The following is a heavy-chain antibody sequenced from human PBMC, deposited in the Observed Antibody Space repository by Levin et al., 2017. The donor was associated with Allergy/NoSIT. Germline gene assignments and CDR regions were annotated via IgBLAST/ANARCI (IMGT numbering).Heavy chain of an antibody. CDR1: GGSIINYY. D-gene: IGHD1-20*01. J-gene: IGHJ4*02. CDR2: VYYTGAT. CDR3: ARSNWNFPFDY. V-gene: IGHV4-59*13. Sequence: PGGSLRLSCSVSGGSIINYYWNWIRQSPEKGLEWIGYVYYTGATSYNPSLKSRVTMSLDTTKSQFSLKLTSVTAADTAVYFCARSNWNFPFDYWGQGSRVTVSS.